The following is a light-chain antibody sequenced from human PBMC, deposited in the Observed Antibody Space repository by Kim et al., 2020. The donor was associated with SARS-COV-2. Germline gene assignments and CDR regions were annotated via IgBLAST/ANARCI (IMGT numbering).Light chain of an antibody. Sequence: SPGERAAVSCKASQSVSGNRLVWYRQRPGQAPSLLIYGATTRADGVPDRFSGSGSGTDFTLTISRLEPEDFALYFCQQMSRSPLTFGGGTKVDIK. V-gene: IGKV3-20*01. J-gene: IGKJ4*01. CDR2: GAT. CDR3: QQMSRSPLT. CDR1: QSVSGNR.